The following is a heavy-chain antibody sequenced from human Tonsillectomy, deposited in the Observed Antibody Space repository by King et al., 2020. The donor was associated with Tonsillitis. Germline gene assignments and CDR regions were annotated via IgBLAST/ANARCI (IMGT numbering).Heavy chain of an antibody. Sequence: VQLPQWGAGLLKPSETLSLTCAVYGGSFSDYYWTWIRQPPGKGLEWIGEINHSGSTNYNPSLKGRFTISVDTSKNQFSLKLTSVTAADTAVYYCARGKYDFWSGYPDYFDYWGQGTLVTVSS. J-gene: IGHJ4*02. D-gene: IGHD3-3*01. CDR3: ARGKYDFWSGYPDYFDY. CDR1: GGSFSDYY. V-gene: IGHV4-34*01. CDR2: INHSGST.